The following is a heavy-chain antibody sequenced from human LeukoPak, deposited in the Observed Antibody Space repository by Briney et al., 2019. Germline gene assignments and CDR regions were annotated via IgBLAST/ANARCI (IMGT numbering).Heavy chain of an antibody. CDR1: GGSISSSSYY. J-gene: IGHJ5*02. CDR2: IYYSGST. V-gene: IGHV4-39*01. D-gene: IGHD5-24*01. CDR3: ARRRESRNWFDP. Sequence: SETLSLTCTVSGGSISSSSYYWGWIRQPPGKGLEWIGSIYYSGSTYYNPSLKSRVTISVDTSKNQFSLKLTSVTAADTAVYYCARRRESRNWFDPWGQGTLVTVSS.